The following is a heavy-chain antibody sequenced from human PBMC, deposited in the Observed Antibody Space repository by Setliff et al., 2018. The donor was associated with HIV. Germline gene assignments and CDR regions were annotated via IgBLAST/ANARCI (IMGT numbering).Heavy chain of an antibody. Sequence: ASVKVSCKASGYTISAHGVSWVRHVPGHGLEWMGWISGDTGDIKYSQRFEGRLTMTTETSTNTAYMELRSLRSDDTAVYYCAIDGLSYNILPGSIAYFHSGMDVWGQETTVTVSS. CDR2: ISGDTGDI. CDR3: AIDGLSYNILPGSIAYFHSGMDV. V-gene: IGHV1-18*01. D-gene: IGHD3-9*01. CDR1: GYTISAHG. J-gene: IGHJ6*02.